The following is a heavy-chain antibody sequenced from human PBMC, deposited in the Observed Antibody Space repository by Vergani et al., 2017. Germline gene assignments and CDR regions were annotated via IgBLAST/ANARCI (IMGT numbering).Heavy chain of an antibody. D-gene: IGHD3-9*01. J-gene: IGHJ4*02. CDR2: INPSGGHT. CDR1: GYTFSNYY. CDR3: ARGDYVILTGYRY. Sequence: QVQVVQSGAEVKKSGASVKVSCKTSGYTFSNYYMHWVRQAPGQGLEWMGIINPSGGHTNYAQKFQGRVTMTRDTSTGTVYMELSSLRSEDTAIYYCARGDYVILTGYRYWGQGTLVTVSA. V-gene: IGHV1-46*03.